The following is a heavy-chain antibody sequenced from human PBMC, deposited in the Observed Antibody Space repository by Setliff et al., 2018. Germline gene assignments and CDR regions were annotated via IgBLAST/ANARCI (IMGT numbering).Heavy chain of an antibody. D-gene: IGHD1-26*01. Sequence: PSETLSLTCAVYGGSFSGYYWSWIRQPPGKRLEWIGEIIHSGSTNYNPSLKSRVTISMDTSKNQFSLKVSSVTAADTAVYYCAKDRIGGSYYYFDYWGQGTLVTVSS. CDR2: IIHSGST. CDR3: AKDRIGGSYYYFDY. J-gene: IGHJ4*02. V-gene: IGHV4-34*12. CDR1: GGSFSGYY.